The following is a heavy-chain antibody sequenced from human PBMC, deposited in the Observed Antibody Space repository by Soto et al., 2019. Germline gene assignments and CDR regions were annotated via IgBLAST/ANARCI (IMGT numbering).Heavy chain of an antibody. CDR3: ARGRYSSGWYSHYYYGMDV. Sequence: SQTLSLTCAISGDSVSSNSAAWNWIRQSPSRGLEWLGKTYHRSKWYKDYAESVKSRISINPDTARNQFSLQLNSVTPEDTAVYYCARGRYSSGWYSHYYYGMDVWGQVTTVTVSS. D-gene: IGHD6-19*01. J-gene: IGHJ6*02. CDR1: GDSVSSNSAA. V-gene: IGHV6-1*01. CDR2: TYHRSKWYK.